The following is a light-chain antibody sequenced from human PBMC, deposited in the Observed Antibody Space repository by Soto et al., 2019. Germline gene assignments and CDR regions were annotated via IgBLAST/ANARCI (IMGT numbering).Light chain of an antibody. V-gene: IGKV3-20*01. CDR1: QSVSSDF. J-gene: IGKJ5*01. Sequence: EIVLTQSPDILSLSPGDRSTLSCMAIQSVSSDFLAWYQQKPGQAPRLLIYGASSRATGIPERLSGSGSGTDFTLTISRLEPEDFAVYYCQQYGSSPLTYTFGQGTRLEIK. CDR2: GAS. CDR3: QQYGSSPLTYT.